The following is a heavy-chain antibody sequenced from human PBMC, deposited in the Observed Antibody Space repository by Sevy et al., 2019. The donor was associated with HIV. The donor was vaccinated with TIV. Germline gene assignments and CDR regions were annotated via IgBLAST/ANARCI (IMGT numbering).Heavy chain of an antibody. J-gene: IGHJ4*02. CDR1: GFTVSANY. CDR3: ARGKGGYGYGLNY. Sequence: GGSLRLSCAVSGFTVSANYMTWVRQAPGKGLEWVSVIYSDGTTHHADTVKGRFCISRDNSNNTLYLQMNSLRAEDTAVYYCARGKGGYGYGLNYWGQGTLVTVSS. CDR2: IYSDGTT. D-gene: IGHD5-18*01. V-gene: IGHV3-66*01.